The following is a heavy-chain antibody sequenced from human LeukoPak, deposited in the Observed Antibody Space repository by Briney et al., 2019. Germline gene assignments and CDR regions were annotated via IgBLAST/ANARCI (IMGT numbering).Heavy chain of an antibody. CDR1: RFTFSSYW. CDR2: IKQDGSEK. V-gene: IGHV3-7*01. D-gene: IGHD3-10*01. Sequence: GGSLRLSCAASRFTFSSYWMSWVRQAPGKGLEWVANIKQDGSEKYYVDSVKGRFTISRDNAKNSLYLQMNSLRAEDTAVYYCARGGLWFYDYWGQGTLVTVSS. CDR3: ARGGLWFYDY. J-gene: IGHJ4*02.